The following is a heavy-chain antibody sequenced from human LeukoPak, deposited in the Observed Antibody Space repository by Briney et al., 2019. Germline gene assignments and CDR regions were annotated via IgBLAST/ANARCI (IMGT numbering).Heavy chain of an antibody. D-gene: IGHD3-10*01. CDR3: ARTAPGKYYYYMDV. J-gene: IGHJ6*03. CDR1: GYTFTGYY. V-gene: IGHV1-2*02. CDR2: ISPNSGGT. Sequence: ASVKVSCKASGYTFTGYYMHWVRQAPGQGLEWMGWISPNSGGTNYAQKFQGRVTMTRDTSISTAYMELSRLRSDDTAVYYCARTAPGKYYYYMDVWGKGTTVTISS.